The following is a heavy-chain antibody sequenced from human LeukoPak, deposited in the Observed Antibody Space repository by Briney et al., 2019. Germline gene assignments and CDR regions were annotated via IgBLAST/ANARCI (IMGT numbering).Heavy chain of an antibody. CDR2: IYSGGST. Sequence: GGSLRLSCAASGFTVSSNYMSWARQAPGKGLEWVSTIYSGGSTYYADSVEGRFTISRDISKNTLYLQMNSLRGEDTAVYYCARNGYTSGWYRNWGQGTLVTVSS. D-gene: IGHD6-19*01. V-gene: IGHV3-53*01. CDR3: ARNGYTSGWYRN. J-gene: IGHJ4*02. CDR1: GFTVSSNY.